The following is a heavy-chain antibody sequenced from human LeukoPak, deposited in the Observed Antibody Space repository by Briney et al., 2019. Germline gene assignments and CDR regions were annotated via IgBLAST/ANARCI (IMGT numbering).Heavy chain of an antibody. J-gene: IGHJ4*02. D-gene: IGHD3-10*01. CDR2: IQSDGNNK. V-gene: IGHV3-30*02. Sequence: GGSLRLSCAPSGFTFSSYGMHCVRQAPGKGLQWLAFIQSDGNNKYYADSVKGRFTISRDNSKNTLFLQMNSLRAEDTAVYYCAKTQLYGSGTIDYWGQGTLVTVSS. CDR1: GFTFSSYG. CDR3: AKTQLYGSGTIDY.